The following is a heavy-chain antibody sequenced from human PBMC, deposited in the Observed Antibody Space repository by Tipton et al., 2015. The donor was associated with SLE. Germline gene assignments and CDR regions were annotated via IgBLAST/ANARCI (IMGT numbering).Heavy chain of an antibody. V-gene: IGHV4-34*01. D-gene: IGHD3-10*01. CDR3: ARDHLPGGYYYYMDV. CDR1: GGSFSGYL. J-gene: IGHJ6*03. CDR2: INHSGGT. Sequence: TLSLTCAVYGGSFSGYLWSWIRQSPGKGLEWIGEINHSGGTNYNPSLESRVTISVDTSKNQFSLKLSSVTAADTAVYYCARDHLPGGYYYYMDVWGKGTTVTVSS.